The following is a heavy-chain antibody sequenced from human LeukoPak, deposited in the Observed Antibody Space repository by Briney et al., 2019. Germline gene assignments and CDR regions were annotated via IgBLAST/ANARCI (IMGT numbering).Heavy chain of an antibody. V-gene: IGHV3-48*01. CDR3: ATYSGYDRIFDY. Sequence: GGSLRLSRAGSGFTFSIYGMNWVRQAPGKGLEWVSYISGSSNAINYADSVKGRFTVSRDNAKNSLYLQMNSLRAEDTAVYYCATYSGYDRIFDYWGQGTLVTVSS. CDR2: ISGSSNAI. D-gene: IGHD5-12*01. J-gene: IGHJ4*02. CDR1: GFTFSIYG.